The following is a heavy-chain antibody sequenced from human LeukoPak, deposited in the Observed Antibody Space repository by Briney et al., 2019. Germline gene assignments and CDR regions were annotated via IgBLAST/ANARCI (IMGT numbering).Heavy chain of an antibody. CDR3: AKDLDSAFDY. D-gene: IGHD3-9*01. CDR1: GFTFSSYA. J-gene: IGHJ4*02. V-gene: IGHV3-23*01. CDR2: ISGSGGST. Sequence: PGGFLRLSCAASGFTFSSYAMSWVRQAPGKGLEWVSAISGSGGSTYYADSVRGRFTISRDKSKNTLYLQMNSLRAEDTAVYYCAKDLDSAFDYWGQGTLVTVSS.